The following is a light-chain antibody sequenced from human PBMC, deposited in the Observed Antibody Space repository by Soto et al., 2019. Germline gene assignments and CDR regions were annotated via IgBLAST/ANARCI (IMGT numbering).Light chain of an antibody. CDR3: SSYTTNSLHL. J-gene: IGLJ2*01. CDR1: SSKVGNFNF. CDR2: DVN. V-gene: IGLV2-14*03. Sequence: QSALTQPASVSGSPGQSITISCTGSSSKVGNFNFVSWIQHHPGKAPKLIIYDVNNRPSGVSNRFSGSKSGNTASLTISGLQAEDEAVYYCSSYTTNSLHLFDGGTKVTVL.